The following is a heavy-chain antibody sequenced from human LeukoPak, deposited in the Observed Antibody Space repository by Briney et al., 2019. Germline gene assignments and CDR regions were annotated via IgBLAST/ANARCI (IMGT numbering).Heavy chain of an antibody. CDR2: IYYSGST. D-gene: IGHD4-23*01. CDR3: AGLGSTVVWDYYYGMDV. CDR1: GGSISSYY. J-gene: IGHJ6*02. V-gene: IGHV4-59*08. Sequence: PSETLSLTCTVSGGSISSYYWSWIRQPPGKGLEWIGYIYYSGSTNHNPSLKSRVTISVDTSKNQFSLKLSSVTAADTAVYYCAGLGSTVVWDYYYGMDVWGQGTTVTVSS.